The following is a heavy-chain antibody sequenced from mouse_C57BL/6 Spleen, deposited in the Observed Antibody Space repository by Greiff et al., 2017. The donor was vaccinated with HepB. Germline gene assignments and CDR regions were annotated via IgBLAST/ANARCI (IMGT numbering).Heavy chain of an antibody. D-gene: IGHD1-1*01. Sequence: VQLKESGAELVKPGASVKISCKASGYAFSSYWMNWVKQRPGKGLEWIGQIYPGDGDTNYNGKFKGKATLTADKSSSTAYMQLSSLTSEDSAVYFCARAYYYGSSHWYFDVWGTGTTVTVSS. V-gene: IGHV1-80*01. CDR2: IYPGDGDT. CDR3: ARAYYYGSSHWYFDV. J-gene: IGHJ1*03. CDR1: GYAFSSYW.